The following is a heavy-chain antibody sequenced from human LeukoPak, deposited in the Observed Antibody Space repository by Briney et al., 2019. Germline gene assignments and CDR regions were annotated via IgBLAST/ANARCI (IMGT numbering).Heavy chain of an antibody. V-gene: IGHV4-4*07. Sequence: SETLSLTCTVSGGSVRSYYWGWIRQPAGKGLEWIGRIYTSGTTNYNPSLESRVSMSVDTSNNQVSLNLNSVTAADTALYYCVTILTSRGADAFDIWGQGTMVTVSS. CDR3: VTILTSRGADAFDI. D-gene: IGHD3-9*01. J-gene: IGHJ3*02. CDR1: GGSVRSYY. CDR2: IYTSGTT.